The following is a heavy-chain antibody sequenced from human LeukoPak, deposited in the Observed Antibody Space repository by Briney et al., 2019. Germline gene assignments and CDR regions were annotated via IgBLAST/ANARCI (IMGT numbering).Heavy chain of an antibody. Sequence: SETPSLTCTVSGGSISSSSYYWGWIRQPPGKGLEWIGSIYYSGSTYYNPSLKSRVTISVDTSKNQFSLKLNSVTAADTAVYYCARHDVTIFGVVSATHFDYWGQGTLVTVSS. D-gene: IGHD3-3*01. J-gene: IGHJ4*02. CDR3: ARHDVTIFGVVSATHFDY. CDR1: GGSISSSSYY. V-gene: IGHV4-39*01. CDR2: IYYSGST.